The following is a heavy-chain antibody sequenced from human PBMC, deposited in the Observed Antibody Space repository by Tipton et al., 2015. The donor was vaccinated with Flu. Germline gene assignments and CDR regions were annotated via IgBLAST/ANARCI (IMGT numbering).Heavy chain of an antibody. V-gene: IGHV3-23*01. CDR1: GFTFSSYA. CDR2: ISGSGGST. Sequence: SLRLSCAASGFTFSSYAMSWVRQAPGKGLEWVSAISGSGGSTYYADSVKGRFTISRDNSKNTLYLQMNSLRAEDTAVYYCASPDLSSGWVPFDYWGQGTLVTVSS. CDR3: ASPDLSSGWVPFDY. J-gene: IGHJ4*02. D-gene: IGHD6-19*01.